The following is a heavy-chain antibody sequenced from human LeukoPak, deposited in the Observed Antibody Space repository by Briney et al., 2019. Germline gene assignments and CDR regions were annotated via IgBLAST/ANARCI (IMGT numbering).Heavy chain of an antibody. V-gene: IGHV1-69*04. CDR1: GGTFSSYA. D-gene: IGHD3-10*01. CDR2: IIPILGIA. CDR3: ARERPYYGSGSYYTPLDY. J-gene: IGHJ4*02. Sequence: ASVKVSCKASGGTFSSYAISWVRQAPGQGLEWMGRIIPILGIANYAQKFQGRVTITADKSTSTAYMELSSLRSEDTAVYYCARERPYYGSGSYYTPLDYWGQGTLVTVSS.